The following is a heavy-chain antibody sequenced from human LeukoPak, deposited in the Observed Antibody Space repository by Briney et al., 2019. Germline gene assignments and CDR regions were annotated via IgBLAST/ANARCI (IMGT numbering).Heavy chain of an antibody. CDR2: IYYSGST. J-gene: IGHJ4*02. Sequence: PSQTLSLTCTVSGGSISSGGYYWSWIRQHPGKGLEWIGYIYYSGSTYYNPSLKSRVTISVDTSKNQFSLKLSSVTAADTAVYYCARGVGRREVVVADEAEGFDYWGQGTLVTVSS. CDR1: GGSISSGGYY. V-gene: IGHV4-31*03. CDR3: ARGVGRREVVVADEAEGFDY. D-gene: IGHD2-15*01.